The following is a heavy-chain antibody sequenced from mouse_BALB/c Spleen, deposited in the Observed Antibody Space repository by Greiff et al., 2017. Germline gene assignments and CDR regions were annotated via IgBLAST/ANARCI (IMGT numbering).Heavy chain of an antibody. V-gene: IGHV4-1*02. Sequence: EVQLQQSGGGLVQPGGSLKLSCAASGFDFSRYWMSWVRQAPGKGLEWIGEINPDSSTINYTPSLKDKFIISRDNAKNTLYLQMSKVRSEDTALYYCARTSIYYGNYDAMDYWGQGTSVTVSS. CDR2: INPDSSTI. CDR3: ARTSIYYGNYDAMDY. D-gene: IGHD2-1*01. CDR1: GFDFSRYW. J-gene: IGHJ4*01.